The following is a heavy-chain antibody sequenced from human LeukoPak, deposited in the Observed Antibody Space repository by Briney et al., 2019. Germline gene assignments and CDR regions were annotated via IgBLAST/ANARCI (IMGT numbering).Heavy chain of an antibody. J-gene: IGHJ4*02. D-gene: IGHD2-15*01. Sequence: SVKVSCKASGGTFSSYAISWVRQAPGQGLEWMGGIIPIFGTANYAQKFQGRVTITADKSTSTAYMELSSLRSEDTAVYYCARGTIIAWQLPPQYYFDYWGQGTLVTVSS. CDR2: IIPIFGTA. CDR3: ARGTIIAWQLPPQYYFDY. V-gene: IGHV1-69*06. CDR1: GGTFSSYA.